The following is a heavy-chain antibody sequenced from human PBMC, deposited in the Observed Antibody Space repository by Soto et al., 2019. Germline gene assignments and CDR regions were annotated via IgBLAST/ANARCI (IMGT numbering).Heavy chain of an antibody. J-gene: IGHJ4*02. CDR3: ATIAVAGVY. V-gene: IGHV1-18*01. D-gene: IGHD6-19*01. CDR1: GYTFTSYG. CDR2: INTYNAKT. Sequence: GASVKVSCKASGYTFTSYGLSWVRQAPGQGLEWMGWINTYNAKTNFPQKLQGRVTMTEDTSTDTAYMELSSLRSEDTAVYYCATIAVAGVYWGQGTLVTVSS.